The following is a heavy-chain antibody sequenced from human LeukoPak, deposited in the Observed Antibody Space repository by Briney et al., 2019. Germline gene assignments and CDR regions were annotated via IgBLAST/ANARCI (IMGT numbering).Heavy chain of an antibody. D-gene: IGHD5-24*01. J-gene: IGHJ4*02. CDR3: AKSGYNRFDY. CDR1: GFTFSSSA. CDR2: ISGSGSGGST. V-gene: IGHV3-23*01. Sequence: GESLKISCAASGFTFSSSAMSWVRQAPGKGLEWVSSISGSGSGGSTYYADSVKGRFTISRDNSKNTLYLQMNSLRAEDTAVCYCAKSGYNRFDYWGQGTLVTASS.